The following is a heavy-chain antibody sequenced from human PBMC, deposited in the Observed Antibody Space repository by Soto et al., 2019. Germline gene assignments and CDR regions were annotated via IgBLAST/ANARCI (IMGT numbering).Heavy chain of an antibody. J-gene: IGHJ4*02. CDR3: SRGSGWLTDY. Sequence: QVQLHEPGPGLLKPSETLSLTCTVSDVSTSNFFWKWFRQPPGKGLEWIANIHPSGTTNYSPSLESRVTISLDTSKTQCSLKMNSLTAADTAVYYCSRGSGWLTDYWGQGTQVTVST. CDR1: DVSTSNFF. CDR2: IHPSGTT. D-gene: IGHD6-19*01. V-gene: IGHV4-4*08.